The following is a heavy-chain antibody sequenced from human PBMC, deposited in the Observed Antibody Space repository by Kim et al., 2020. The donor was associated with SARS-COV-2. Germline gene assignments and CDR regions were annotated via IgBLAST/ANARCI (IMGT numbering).Heavy chain of an antibody. J-gene: IGHJ6*02. CDR2: ISSSSSTI. V-gene: IGHV3-48*04. CDR1: GFTFSSYS. D-gene: IGHD3-3*01. CDR3: ARDSRGILEWLSKYYYYGMDV. Sequence: GGSLRLSCAASGFTFSSYSMNWVRQAPGNGLEWVSYISSSSSTIYYADSVKGRFTISRDNAKNSLYLQMNSLRAEDTAVYYCARDSRGILEWLSKYYYYGMDVWGQGTTVTVSS.